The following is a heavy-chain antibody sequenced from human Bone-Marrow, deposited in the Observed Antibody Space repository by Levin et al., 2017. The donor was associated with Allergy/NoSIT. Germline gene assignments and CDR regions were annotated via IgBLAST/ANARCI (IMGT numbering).Heavy chain of an antibody. J-gene: IGHJ4*02. V-gene: IGHV3-21*01. CDR1: GFNFASYG. CDR3: AKDEGPFSSSFAFDC. Sequence: GESLKISCAASGFNFASYGMNWVRQAPGKGLEWVSSISGTGRHIYLADSLKGRFTISRDNAKNSLSLQMNNLRVEDTAVFHCAKDEGPFSSSFAFDCWGQGALVTVSS. D-gene: IGHD2-2*01. CDR2: ISGTGRHI.